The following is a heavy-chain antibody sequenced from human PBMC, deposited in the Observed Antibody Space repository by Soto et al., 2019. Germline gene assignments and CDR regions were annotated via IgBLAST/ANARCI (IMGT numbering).Heavy chain of an antibody. D-gene: IGHD3-22*01. J-gene: IGHJ6*02. CDR2: IYYSGTT. CDR1: GDSLSSGGYY. V-gene: IGHV4-31*03. CDR3: AREEYYYDSSGYYPFFYGMAV. Sequence: SETLSLTCTVSGDSLSSGGYYWSWTRQHPGKGLEWIGYIYYSGTTYYNPSLKSRVTISMDTSNNQYSLILSSVTAADTAVYYCAREEYYYDSSGYYPFFYGMAVWGQGTTVTVSS.